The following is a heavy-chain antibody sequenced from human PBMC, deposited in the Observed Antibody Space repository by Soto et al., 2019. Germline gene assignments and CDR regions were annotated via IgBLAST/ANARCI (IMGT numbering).Heavy chain of an antibody. Sequence: QITLKESGPTLVKPTQTLTLTCTFSGFSLSTSGVGVGWIRQPPGKALEWLALIYWDDDKRYSPSLKSRLTITEDTSKNQVVLTMTNMDPVDTATYYGAHSSYSSSWREDNWFEPWGQGTLVTVSS. D-gene: IGHD6-13*01. J-gene: IGHJ5*02. V-gene: IGHV2-5*02. CDR2: IYWDDDK. CDR3: AHSSYSSSWREDNWFEP. CDR1: GFSLSTSGVG.